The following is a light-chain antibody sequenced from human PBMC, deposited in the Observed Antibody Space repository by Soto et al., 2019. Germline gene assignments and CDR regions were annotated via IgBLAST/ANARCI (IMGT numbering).Light chain of an antibody. CDR2: GNN. V-gene: IGLV1-40*01. CDR3: QSYDSSLSGYV. J-gene: IGLJ1*01. Sequence: QPVLTQPPSGSGAPGQRVTISCTGSSSNIGAGYDVHWYQHLPGTAPKLLIYGNNNRPSGVPDRFSGSKSGTSASLAITGLQAEDEADYSCQSYDSSLSGYVFGTGTKLTVL. CDR1: SSNIGAGYD.